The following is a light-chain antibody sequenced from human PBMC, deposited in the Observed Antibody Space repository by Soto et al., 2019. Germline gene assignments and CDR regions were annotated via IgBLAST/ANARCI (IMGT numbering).Light chain of an antibody. CDR2: GAS. J-gene: IGKJ5*01. CDR1: QSVSSH. CDR3: QQYKNWPL. V-gene: IGKV3-15*01. Sequence: EILMTHSPSTLSVSPGEVATVSCRASQSVSSHLAWYQHKPGQAPRLLFYGASTRATGIPVRFSGSGFGTEFTLTISSLQSEDFAVYYCQQYKNWPLFGQGTRLEIK.